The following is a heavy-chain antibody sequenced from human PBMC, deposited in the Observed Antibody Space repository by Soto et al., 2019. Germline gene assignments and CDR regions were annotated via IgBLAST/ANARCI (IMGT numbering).Heavy chain of an antibody. J-gene: IGHJ4*02. CDR1: GYTFTSYD. CDR2: MNPNSGNT. CDR3: ARGEYYYDSSGFPRDY. D-gene: IGHD3-22*01. Sequence: QVQLVQSGAEVKKPGASVKVSCKASGYTFTSYDINWVRQATGQGLERMGWMNPNSGNTGYAQKFQGRVTMTRNTSISTAYMELSSLRSEDTAVYYCARGEYYYDSSGFPRDYWGQGTLVTVSS. V-gene: IGHV1-8*01.